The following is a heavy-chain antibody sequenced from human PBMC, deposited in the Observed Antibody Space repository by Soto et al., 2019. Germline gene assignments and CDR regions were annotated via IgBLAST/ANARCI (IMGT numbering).Heavy chain of an antibody. D-gene: IGHD3-16*02. V-gene: IGHV2-26*01. Sequence: QVTLKESGPVLVKPTETLTLTCTVSGFSLSNARMGVSWIRQPPGKALEWLAHIFSNDEKSYSTSLKSRLTISKDTSKSQVVLTMTNMDPVDTATYYCARTVYDYVWGSYRALGFDYWGQGTLVTVSS. CDR1: GFSLSNARMG. CDR2: IFSNDEK. CDR3: ARTVYDYVWGSYRALGFDY. J-gene: IGHJ4*02.